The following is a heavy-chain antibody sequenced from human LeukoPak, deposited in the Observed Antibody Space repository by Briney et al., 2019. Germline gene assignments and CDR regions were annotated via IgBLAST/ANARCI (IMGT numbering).Heavy chain of an antibody. CDR2: IRYDGSNK. Sequence: GGSLRLSCAASGFTFSSYGMHWVCQAPGKGLEWVAFIRYDGSNKYYADSVKGRFTISRDNSKNTLYLQMNSLRAEDMAVYYCAKDLLESIAARYFDYWGQGTLVTVSS. CDR1: GFTFSSYG. V-gene: IGHV3-30*02. CDR3: AKDLLESIAARYFDY. J-gene: IGHJ4*02. D-gene: IGHD6-6*01.